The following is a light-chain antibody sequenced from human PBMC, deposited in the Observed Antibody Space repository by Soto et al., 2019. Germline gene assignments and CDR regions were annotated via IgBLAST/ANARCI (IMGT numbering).Light chain of an antibody. CDR3: QQRSNWPPT. CDR2: DTS. J-gene: IGKJ1*01. V-gene: IGKV3-11*01. CDR1: QSVDRF. Sequence: IVLTQSPATLSLSPWERATLSCRASQSVDRFLAWYQQKPGQAPRLLIYDTSNRVTGIPARFSGSGSGTDFTLTISSLEPEDFTFYYCQQRSNWPPTFGQGTKVDIK.